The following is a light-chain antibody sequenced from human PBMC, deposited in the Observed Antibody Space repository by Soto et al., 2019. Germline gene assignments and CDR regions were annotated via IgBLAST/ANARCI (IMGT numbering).Light chain of an antibody. CDR1: QTVTSSY. Sequence: EIVLTRSPGTLSLSPGERATLSCRASQTVTSSYLTWYQQKPGQAPRLLISGASSRATGIPDRFSGSGSGTDFTLTISRLEPEDSAVYYCQHYGSSPLFTFGPGTKVDIK. J-gene: IGKJ3*01. CDR2: GAS. V-gene: IGKV3-20*01. CDR3: QHYGSSPLFT.